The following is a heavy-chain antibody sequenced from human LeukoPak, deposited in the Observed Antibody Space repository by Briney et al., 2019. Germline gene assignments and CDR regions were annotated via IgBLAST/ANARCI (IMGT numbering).Heavy chain of an antibody. D-gene: IGHD3-22*01. V-gene: IGHV3-33*06. CDR2: IWYDGSNK. CDR1: GFTFSSYG. Sequence: PGGSLRLSCAASGFTFSSYGMHWVRQAPGKGLEWVAVIWYDGSNKYYADSVKGRFTISRDNSKNTLYLQMNSLSAEDTAVYYCAKSRGYYYEKSGPADYWGQGTLVTVSS. J-gene: IGHJ4*02. CDR3: AKSRGYYYEKSGPADY.